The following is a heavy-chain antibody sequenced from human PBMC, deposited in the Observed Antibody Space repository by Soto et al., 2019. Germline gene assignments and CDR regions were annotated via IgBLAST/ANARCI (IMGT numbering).Heavy chain of an antibody. V-gene: IGHV4-39*01. CDR2: IFYGGGSGVT. CDR1: GDSFSTSNYY. J-gene: IGHJ4*02. Sequence: QLHLQESGPGLVKPSETLSLTCTVSGDSFSTSNYYWGWIRQPPGKGLEWIGNIFYGGGSGVTYYNPSLKSRVIISADTSKNQFSLKLRSITAADTAFYFCARRGGGDSLFDSWGQGKLVTVSS. D-gene: IGHD4-17*01. CDR3: ARRGGGDSLFDS.